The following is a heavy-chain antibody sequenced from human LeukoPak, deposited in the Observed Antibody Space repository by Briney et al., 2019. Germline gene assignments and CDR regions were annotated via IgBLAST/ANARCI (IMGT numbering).Heavy chain of an antibody. CDR2: ISAYNGNT. J-gene: IGHJ3*02. CDR1: GYTFTSYG. V-gene: IGHV1-18*01. D-gene: IGHD3-3*01. CDR3: ARGTMIFGVSLSAFDI. Sequence: ASVKVSCKASGYTFTSYGISWVRQAPGQGLEWMGSISAYNGNTNYAQNLQGRVTMTTDTSTSTAYMELRSLRSDDTAVYYCARGTMIFGVSLSAFDIWGPGTMVTVSS.